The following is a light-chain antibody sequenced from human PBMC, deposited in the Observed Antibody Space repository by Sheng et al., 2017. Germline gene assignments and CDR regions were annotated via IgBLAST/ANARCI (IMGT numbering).Light chain of an antibody. CDR3: QAWDSSTGV. J-gene: IGLJ2*01. Sequence: SYELTQPRSVSVSPGQTASITCSGDELVNKYVCWYQQKPGQSPVLVIYQDSKRPSGIPERFSGSNSGNTATLTISGTQAMDEADYYCQAWDSSTGVFGGGTKLTVL. CDR2: QDS. CDR1: ELVNKY. V-gene: IGLV3-1*01.